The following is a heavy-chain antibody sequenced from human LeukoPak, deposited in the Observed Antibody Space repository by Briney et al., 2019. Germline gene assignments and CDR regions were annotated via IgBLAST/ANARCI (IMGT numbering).Heavy chain of an antibody. Sequence: ASVKVSCKASGGTFSSYAISWVRQAPGQGLEWMGRIIPILGIANYAQKFQGRVTITADKSTSTAYMELSSLRSEDTAVYYCARNGAVVMSAFDIWGQGTMVTVSS. CDR1: GGTFSSYA. CDR2: IIPILGIA. J-gene: IGHJ3*02. D-gene: IGHD3-22*01. CDR3: ARNGAVVMSAFDI. V-gene: IGHV1-69*04.